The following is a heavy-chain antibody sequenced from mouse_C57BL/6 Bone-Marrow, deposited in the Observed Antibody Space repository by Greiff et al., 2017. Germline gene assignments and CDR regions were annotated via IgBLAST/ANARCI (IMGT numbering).Heavy chain of an antibody. CDR1: GYTFTSYG. Sequence: QVQLQQSGAELARPGASVKLSCKASGYTFTSYGISWVKQRTGQGLEWIGEIYPRSGNTYYNEKFKGKATLTADKSSSTAYMELRSLTSEDSAVYFCARRGGNLAYGGQGALVTVAA. D-gene: IGHD2-1*01. CDR2: IYPRSGNT. CDR3: ARRGGNLAY. J-gene: IGHJ3*01. V-gene: IGHV1-81*01.